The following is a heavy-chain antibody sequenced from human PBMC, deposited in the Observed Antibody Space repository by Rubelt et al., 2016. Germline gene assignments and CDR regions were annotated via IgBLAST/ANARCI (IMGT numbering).Heavy chain of an antibody. CDR3: ARDPPGGGSGGSCTRYFDY. V-gene: IGHV4-34*01. CDR2: ICESVTT. CDR1: GGSFSGYY. D-gene: IGHD2-15*01. Sequence: QVQLQQWGAGLLKPSETLSLTCAVYGGSFSGYYWSWIRQPPGKGLEWIGSICESVTTYYNPSLRSRVTISVDASKNQFSLNLTSVAAADTAIYYCARDPPGGGSGGSCTRYFDYWGQGTLVTVSS. J-gene: IGHJ4*02.